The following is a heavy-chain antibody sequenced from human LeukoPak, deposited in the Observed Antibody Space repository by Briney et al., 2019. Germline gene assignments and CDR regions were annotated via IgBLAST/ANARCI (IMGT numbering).Heavy chain of an antibody. D-gene: IGHD2-2*01. CDR2: IYYSGST. Sequence: SETLSLTCTVSGGSISSYYWSWIRQPPGKGLEWIGYIYYSGSTNYNPSLKSRVTISVDTSKNQFSLKLSSVTAADTAVYYCARVHVVPDAYYFDYWGQGTLVTVSS. V-gene: IGHV4-59*01. J-gene: IGHJ4*02. CDR1: GGSISSYY. CDR3: ARVHVVPDAYYFDY.